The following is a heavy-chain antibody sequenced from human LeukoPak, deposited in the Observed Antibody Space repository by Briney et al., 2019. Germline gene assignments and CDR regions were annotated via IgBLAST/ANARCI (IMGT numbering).Heavy chain of an antibody. Sequence: GGSLRLSCAASGFTFSSYGIHWVRQAPGKGLEWVALISYDGTDTYYADTVKGRFTISRDNAKNSLYLQMNSLRAEDTAVYYCARDSGSALGHHDAFDIWGQGTMVTVSS. CDR1: GFTFSSYG. V-gene: IGHV3-30*03. D-gene: IGHD1-26*01. CDR2: ISYDGTDT. J-gene: IGHJ3*02. CDR3: ARDSGSALGHHDAFDI.